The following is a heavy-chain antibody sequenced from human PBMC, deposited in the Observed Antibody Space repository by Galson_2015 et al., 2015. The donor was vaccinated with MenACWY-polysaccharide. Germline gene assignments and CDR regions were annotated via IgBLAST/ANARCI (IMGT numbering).Heavy chain of an antibody. D-gene: IGHD6-19*01. CDR1: GFTVSSNY. J-gene: IGHJ4*02. CDR2: IYSGGST. CDR3: ARGYSSAWYTLTADY. V-gene: IGHV3-53*01. Sequence: SLRLSCAASGFTVSSNYMTWVRQAPGKGLEWVSVIYSGGSTFYADSVKGRFTISRDNSKNTLYLQMISLRAEDTAVYYCARGYSSAWYTLTADYWGQGTLVTVSS.